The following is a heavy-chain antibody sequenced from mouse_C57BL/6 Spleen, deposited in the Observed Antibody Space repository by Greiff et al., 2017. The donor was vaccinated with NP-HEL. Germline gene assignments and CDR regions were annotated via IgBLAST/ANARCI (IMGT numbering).Heavy chain of an antibody. Sequence: DVKLQESGPGMVKPSQSLSLPCTVTGYSITSGYDWHWIRHFPGNKLEWMGYISYSGSTNYNPSLKSRISITHDTSKNHFFLKLNSVTTEDTATYYCASGRSYYAMDYWGQGTSVTVSS. CDR2: ISYSGST. J-gene: IGHJ4*01. V-gene: IGHV3-1*01. CDR1: GYSITSGYD. D-gene: IGHD4-1*01. CDR3: ASGRSYYAMDY.